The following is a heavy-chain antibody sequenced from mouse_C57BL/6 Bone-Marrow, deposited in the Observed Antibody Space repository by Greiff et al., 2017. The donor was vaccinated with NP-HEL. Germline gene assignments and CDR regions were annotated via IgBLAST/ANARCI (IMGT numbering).Heavy chain of an antibody. CDR2: IYPRSGNT. D-gene: IGHD1-1*01. V-gene: IGHV1-81*01. Sequence: QVQLQQSGAELARPGASVKLSCKASGYTFTSYGISWVKQRPGQGLEWIGEIYPRSGNTYYNEKFKGKATLTAAKSSSTAYMELRSLTSEDSAVYFGARDEYCGSSYWYFDVWGTGTTVTVSS. CDR1: GYTFTSYG. CDR3: ARDEYCGSSYWYFDV. J-gene: IGHJ1*03.